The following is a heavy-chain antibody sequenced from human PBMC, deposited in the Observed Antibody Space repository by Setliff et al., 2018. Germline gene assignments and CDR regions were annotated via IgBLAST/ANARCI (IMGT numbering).Heavy chain of an antibody. CDR3: ARGSGRGYSYGLFDY. CDR2: IHFSGNT. V-gene: IGHV4-59*01. Sequence: PSETLSLTCTVSGGSISGYYWNWIRQTPETRLEWIGHIHFSGNTHFNPSLMSRVTMSVDTSKNQFSLNVNSVTSADTAVYFCARGSGRGYSYGLFDYWGQGSLVTVSS. CDR1: GGSISGYY. J-gene: IGHJ4*02. D-gene: IGHD5-18*01.